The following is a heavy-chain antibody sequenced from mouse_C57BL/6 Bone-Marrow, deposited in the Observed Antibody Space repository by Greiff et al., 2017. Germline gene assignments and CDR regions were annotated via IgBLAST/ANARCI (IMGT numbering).Heavy chain of an antibody. Sequence: QVQLKQPGAELVKPGASVKMSCKASGYTFTSYWITWVKQRPGQGLEWIGDIYPTSGRTNYNEKFKSKAILTVDTSSNTAYMHLSSLTSEDSAVFYCARSGPLGRSFDYWGQGTTLTLSS. CDR2: IYPTSGRT. D-gene: IGHD4-1*01. V-gene: IGHV1-55*01. CDR3: ARSGPLGRSFDY. J-gene: IGHJ2*01. CDR1: GYTFTSYW.